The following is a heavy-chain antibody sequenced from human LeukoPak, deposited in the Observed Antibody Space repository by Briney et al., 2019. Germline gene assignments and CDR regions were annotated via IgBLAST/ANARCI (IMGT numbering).Heavy chain of an antibody. Sequence: GSLRLSCAASGFTFSSYAITWVRPGPGKGLEWGSSITGGGDTTYYADSVRGRFTISRDNSKNTLSLQTNSLRAEDTAVYYCAKQRSEVVVAATNYWGQGTLVTVSS. D-gene: IGHD2-15*01. CDR2: ITGGGDTT. J-gene: IGHJ4*02. V-gene: IGHV3-23*01. CDR3: AKQRSEVVVAATNY. CDR1: GFTFSSYA.